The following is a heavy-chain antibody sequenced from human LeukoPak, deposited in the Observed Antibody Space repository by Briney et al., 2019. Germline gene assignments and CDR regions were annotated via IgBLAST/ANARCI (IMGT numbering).Heavy chain of an antibody. Sequence: GGSLRLSCAASGFTFSSYGMSWVRQAPGKGLEWVSAISGSGGSTYYADSVKGRFTISRDNSKNSFYLQMSSLRAEDTGVFYCARDVAYSAFDYWGQGTLVTVSS. J-gene: IGHJ4*02. CDR1: GFTFSSYG. CDR2: ISGSGGST. V-gene: IGHV3-23*01. D-gene: IGHD2-21*01. CDR3: ARDVAYSAFDY.